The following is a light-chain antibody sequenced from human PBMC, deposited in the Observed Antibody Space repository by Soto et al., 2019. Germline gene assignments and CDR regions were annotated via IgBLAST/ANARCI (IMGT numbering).Light chain of an antibody. Sequence: DIQMTQSPSAMSASVGDRVTITCRASQGIGNYLAWFQQKPGKVPKRMIYGASNLQSGVPSRFSGSGSGTEFTLTISSLQSEDFAVYHCQHYNSWPRTWTFGQGTKVDIK. V-gene: IGKV1-17*03. CDR2: GAS. J-gene: IGKJ1*01. CDR1: QGIGNY. CDR3: QHYNSWPRTWT.